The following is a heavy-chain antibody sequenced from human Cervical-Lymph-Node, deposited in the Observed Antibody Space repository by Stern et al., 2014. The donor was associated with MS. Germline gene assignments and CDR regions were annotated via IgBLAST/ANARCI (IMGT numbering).Heavy chain of an antibody. CDR3: AKGGSGSYLN. J-gene: IGHJ4*02. V-gene: IGHV3-30*18. CDR2: ISYDGGDK. D-gene: IGHD1-26*01. CDR1: GYAFRRYA. Sequence: VQLVESGGGVVQPGGSLRLSCAASGYAFRRYALHWVRQAPGKGLEWVALISYDGGDKYYADTVKGRFTVSRDNSNNTVDLEMNSLRLEDTSFDYCAKGGSGSYLNWGQGSLVTVSS.